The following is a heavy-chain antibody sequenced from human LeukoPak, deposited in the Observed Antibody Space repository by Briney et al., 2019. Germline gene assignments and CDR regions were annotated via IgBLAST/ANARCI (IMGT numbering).Heavy chain of an antibody. D-gene: IGHD6-13*01. J-gene: IGHJ3*02. V-gene: IGHV3-23*01. CDR3: AKSNSSSWYYDAFDI. CDR1: GFTFSSYA. CDR2: ISGSGGST. Sequence: GGSLRLSCAASGFTFSSYAMSWVRQAPRKGLEWVSAISGSGGSTYYADSVKGRFTISRDNSKNTLYLQMNSPRAEDTAVYYCAKSNSSSWYYDAFDIWGQGTMVTVSS.